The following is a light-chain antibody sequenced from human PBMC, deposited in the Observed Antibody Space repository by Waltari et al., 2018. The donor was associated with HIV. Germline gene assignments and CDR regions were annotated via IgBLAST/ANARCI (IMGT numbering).Light chain of an antibody. CDR2: GNN. CDR3: GTWDDSLNGFYV. CDR1: SSNIGSND. V-gene: IGLV1-44*01. Sequence: QSVLTQSPSASGTPGQRVTVSCSGSSSNIGSNDVSWYQLLPGTAPKLLIYGNNKRPSGVPDRFSGSKSGTSASLAISGLQPEDEADYYCGTWDDSLNGFYVFGTGTKVTVL. J-gene: IGLJ1*01.